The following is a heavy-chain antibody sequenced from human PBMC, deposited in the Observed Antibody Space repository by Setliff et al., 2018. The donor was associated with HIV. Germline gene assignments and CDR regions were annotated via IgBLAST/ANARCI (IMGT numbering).Heavy chain of an antibody. CDR1: GGSIRSSSSY. Sequence: SETLSLTCTVSGGSIRSSSSYWGWIRQTPGKWLEWIGSIYYSENTHYNPSLESRVTISIDTSNNQFSLNLNSLTAADTAVYYCARHPQYSGYDRPVWGQGTLVTVSS. V-gene: IGHV4-39*01. D-gene: IGHD5-12*01. CDR3: ARHPQYSGYDRPV. J-gene: IGHJ4*02. CDR2: IYYSENT.